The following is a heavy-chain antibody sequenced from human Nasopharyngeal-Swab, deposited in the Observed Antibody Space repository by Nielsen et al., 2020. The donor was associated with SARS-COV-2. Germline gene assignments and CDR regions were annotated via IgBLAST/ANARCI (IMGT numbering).Heavy chain of an antibody. J-gene: IGHJ6*02. Sequence: ASVKVSCKASGYTFTGYYMHWVRQAPAQGREWMGRINPNSGGTNYAQKFQGRVTMTRDTSISTAYMELSRLRSDDTAVYYCARDPTSVAGTGDYYYGIDVWGQGTTVTVSS. D-gene: IGHD6-19*01. CDR2: INPNSGGT. CDR3: ARDPTSVAGTGDYYYGIDV. CDR1: GYTFTGYY. V-gene: IGHV1-2*06.